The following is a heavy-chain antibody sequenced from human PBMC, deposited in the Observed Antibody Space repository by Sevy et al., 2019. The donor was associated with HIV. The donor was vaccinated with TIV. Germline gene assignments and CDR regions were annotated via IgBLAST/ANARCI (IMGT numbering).Heavy chain of an antibody. D-gene: IGHD2-21*02. V-gene: IGHV1-2*02. Sequence: VSVKVSCKASGYTFTGYYLHWVRQAPGQGLEWMGWINPNSGGTNYAPKFQGRVTMTRDTSISTASMELSRLRSDETAVYYCTRSAAEAKNFYCGGDCYSDYWGQGTLVTVSS. J-gene: IGHJ4*02. CDR2: INPNSGGT. CDR3: TRSAAEAKNFYCGGDCYSDY. CDR1: GYTFTGYY.